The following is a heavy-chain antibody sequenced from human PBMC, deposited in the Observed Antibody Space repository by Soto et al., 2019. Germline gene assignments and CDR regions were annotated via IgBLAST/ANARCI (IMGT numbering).Heavy chain of an antibody. CDR1: GGTFSSYA. J-gene: IGHJ6*02. CDR3: ERGRGSGWSYYYYDMDV. D-gene: IGHD6-19*01. V-gene: IGHV1-69*06. CDR2: IIPIFGTA. Sequence: ASVKVSCKASGGTFSSYAISWVRQAPGQGLEWMGGIIPIFGTANYAQKFQGRVTITADKSTSTAYMELSSLRSEDTAVYYCERGRGSGWSYYYYDMDVWGQGTTVTLSS.